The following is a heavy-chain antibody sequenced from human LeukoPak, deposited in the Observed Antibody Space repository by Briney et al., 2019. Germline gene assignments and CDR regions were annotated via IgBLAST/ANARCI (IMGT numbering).Heavy chain of an antibody. D-gene: IGHD5-18*01. V-gene: IGHV4-39*07. CDR1: GGSISSSSYY. Sequence: SETLSLTRTVSGGSISSSSYYWGWIRQPPGKGLEWIGSIYYSGSTNYNPSLKSRVTVSVDTSKNQFSLKLSSVTAADTAVYYCARGDARGYSYGHFHFDHWGHGTLVTVSS. CDR3: ARGDARGYSYGHFHFDH. J-gene: IGHJ4*01. CDR2: IYYSGST.